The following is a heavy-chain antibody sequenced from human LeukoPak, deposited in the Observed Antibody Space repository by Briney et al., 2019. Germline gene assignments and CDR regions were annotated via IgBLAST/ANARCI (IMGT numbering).Heavy chain of an antibody. Sequence: PGRSLRLSCAASGFTFSSYAMHWVRQAPGKGLEWAAVISYDGSNKYYADSVKGRFTISRDNSKNTLYLQMNSLRAEDAAVYYCARDTGGIAARRWDYWGQGTLVTVSS. D-gene: IGHD6-6*01. CDR3: ARDTGGIAARRWDY. CDR2: ISYDGSNK. V-gene: IGHV3-30*04. J-gene: IGHJ4*02. CDR1: GFTFSSYA.